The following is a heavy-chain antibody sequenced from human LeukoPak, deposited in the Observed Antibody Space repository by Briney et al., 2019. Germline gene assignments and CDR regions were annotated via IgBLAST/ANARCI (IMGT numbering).Heavy chain of an antibody. V-gene: IGHV4-61*02. CDR1: GGSISSGSYY. CDR3: ARESQGSSGWYRGDDAFDI. D-gene: IGHD6-19*01. Sequence: SQTLSLTCTVSGGSISSGSYYWSWIRQPAGKGLEWIGRIYTSGSTNYNPSLKSRVTISVDTSKNQFSLKLSSVTAADTAVYYCARESQGSSGWYRGDDAFDIWGQGTMVTVSS. J-gene: IGHJ3*02. CDR2: IYTSGST.